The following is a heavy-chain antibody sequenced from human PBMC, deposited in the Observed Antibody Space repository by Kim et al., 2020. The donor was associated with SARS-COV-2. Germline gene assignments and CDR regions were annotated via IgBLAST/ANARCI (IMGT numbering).Heavy chain of an antibody. Sequence: SVKVSCKASGGTFSSYAISWVRQAPGQGLEWMGRIIPILGIANYAQKFQGRVTITADKSTSTAYMELSSLRSEDTAVYYCARPLDMGDSDAFDIWGQGTMVTVSS. CDR2: IIPILGIA. J-gene: IGHJ3*02. D-gene: IGHD2-21*02. CDR3: ARPLDMGDSDAFDI. CDR1: GGTFSSYA. V-gene: IGHV1-69*04.